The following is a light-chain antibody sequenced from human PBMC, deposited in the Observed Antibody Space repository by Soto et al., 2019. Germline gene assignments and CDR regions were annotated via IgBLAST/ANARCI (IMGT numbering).Light chain of an antibody. J-gene: IGLJ3*02. CDR1: SSDIGNYNY. V-gene: IGLV2-14*03. CDR2: EVS. Sequence: QSVLTQPASVSGSPGQSITISCTGTSSDIGNYNYVSWYQQHPGKGPKLMIYEVSNRPSGVSNRFSGSKSGNTASLTISGLQAEDEADYYCSSYTSSTTWVFGGGTQLTVL. CDR3: SSYTSSTTWV.